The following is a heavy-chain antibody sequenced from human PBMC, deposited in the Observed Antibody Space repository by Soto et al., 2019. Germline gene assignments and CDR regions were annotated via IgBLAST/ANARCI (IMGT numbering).Heavy chain of an antibody. V-gene: IGHV4-30-2*01. CDR2: IYHSGST. D-gene: IGHD4-17*01. Sequence: PSETLSLTCTVSGGSISSGGYYWSWIRQHPGKGLEWIGYIYHSGSTYYNPSLKSRVTISVDRSKNQFSLKLSSVTAADTAVYYCARVPYDYGGLDIWGQGTMVTVSS. CDR1: GGSISSGGYY. CDR3: ARVPYDYGGLDI. J-gene: IGHJ3*02.